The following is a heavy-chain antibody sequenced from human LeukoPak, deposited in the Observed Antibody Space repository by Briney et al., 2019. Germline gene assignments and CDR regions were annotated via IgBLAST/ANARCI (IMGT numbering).Heavy chain of an antibody. V-gene: IGHV1-2*02. D-gene: IGHD2-2*02. CDR1: GDTFTGYY. J-gene: IGHJ6*03. Sequence: ASVRVSCKASGDTFTGYYMHWGRQAPGEGREWVGWINPNRGGRNYAQTLQSRVTITRETSTSTAYMAQSRRRCDDTAVYYCARGEARYCSSTSCYTYYYYSMAVGGKRTTVT. CDR2: INPNRGGR. CDR3: ARGEARYCSSTSCYTYYYYSMAV.